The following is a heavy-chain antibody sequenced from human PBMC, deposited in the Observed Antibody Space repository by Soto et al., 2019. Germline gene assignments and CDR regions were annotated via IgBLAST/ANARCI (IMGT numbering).Heavy chain of an antibody. CDR1: GGSISSYY. V-gene: IGHV4-59*01. CDR3: ARVMGLGTGTQGVDY. CDR2: IYYSGST. Sequence: SETLSLTCTVSGGSISSYYWSWIRQPPGKGLEWIGYIYYSGSTNYNPSLKSRVTISVDTSKNQFSLKLSSVTAADTAVYYCARVMGLGTGTQGVDYWGQGTTVTVSS. J-gene: IGHJ4*02. D-gene: IGHD1-1*01.